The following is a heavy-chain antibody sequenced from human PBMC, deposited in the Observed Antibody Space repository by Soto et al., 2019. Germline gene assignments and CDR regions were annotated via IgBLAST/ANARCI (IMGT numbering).Heavy chain of an antibody. D-gene: IGHD5-18*01. CDR2: IGGYKGNT. J-gene: IGHJ4*02. CDR1: GYTFTNYG. Sequence: QVQLVQSGAEVREPGASVKVSCKASGYTFTNYGVSWVRQAPGQGLEWMGWIGGYKGNTNYAQKLQGRVTLTTDTSTSTAYMEVRSLRSDDTAVYYCAPHTLDTGMPSGYWGQGTLVTGSS. V-gene: IGHV1-18*01. CDR3: APHTLDTGMPSGY.